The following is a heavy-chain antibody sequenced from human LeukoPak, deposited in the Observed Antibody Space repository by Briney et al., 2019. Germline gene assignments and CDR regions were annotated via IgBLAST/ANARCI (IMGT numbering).Heavy chain of an antibody. V-gene: IGHV4-59*01. CDR2: IYYSGST. J-gene: IGHJ4*02. CDR1: GGSISSYY. Sequence: RSSETLSLTCTVSGGSISSYYWSWIRQPPGKGLEWIGYIYYSGSTNYNPSLKSRVTISVDTSKNQFSLKLSSVTAADTAVYYCARQSITIFGVVPDYWGQGTLVTVSS. D-gene: IGHD3-3*01. CDR3: ARQSITIFGVVPDY.